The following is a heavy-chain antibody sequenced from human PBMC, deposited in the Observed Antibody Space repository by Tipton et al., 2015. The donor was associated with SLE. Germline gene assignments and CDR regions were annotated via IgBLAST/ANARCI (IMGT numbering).Heavy chain of an antibody. V-gene: IGHV4-59*01. CDR3: ARASSSWPRGYFDL. Sequence: TLSLTCTVSGASISSFYWSWIRQPPGKGLEWIGYIYKCGSTDYNPSLKSRVAISGDTSNNHFFLNVYSVTGADTAVYYCARASSSWPRGYFDLWGRGSLVTASS. CDR1: GASISSFY. D-gene: IGHD6-19*01. CDR2: IYKCGST. J-gene: IGHJ2*01.